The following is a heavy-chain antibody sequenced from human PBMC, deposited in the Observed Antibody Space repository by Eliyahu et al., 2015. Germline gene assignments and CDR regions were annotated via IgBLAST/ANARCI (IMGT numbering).Heavy chain of an antibody. CDR2: MYFSGSP. CDR3: ARVPLTYGGSTRGYFDY. CDR1: GDSINDYY. V-gene: IGHV4-59*01. D-gene: IGHD4-23*01. Sequence: QVRLQESGPGRVKPSETLSLTCTVSGDSINDYYWTWIRQTPGKGLECVGYMYFSGSPNYNPPLKSRVTMSIDTSKNQFSLKLSSVTAADTAVYYCARVPLTYGGSTRGYFDYWGQGTLVTVSS. J-gene: IGHJ4*02.